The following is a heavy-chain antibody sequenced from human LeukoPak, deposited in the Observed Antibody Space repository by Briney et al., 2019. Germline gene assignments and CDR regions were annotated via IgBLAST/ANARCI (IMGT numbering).Heavy chain of an antibody. CDR3: AKDGARGAAKYYFDY. CDR1: GFTFNTYG. Sequence: GGSLRLSCAASGFTFNTYGMHWVRQAPGKGLEGVAVIASDGRDKKYADSVKGRFTITRDNSKNTLYLQMNSLRAEDTAVYYCAKDGARGAAKYYFDYWGQGTLVTVSS. V-gene: IGHV3-30*18. J-gene: IGHJ4*02. D-gene: IGHD6-13*01. CDR2: IASDGRDK.